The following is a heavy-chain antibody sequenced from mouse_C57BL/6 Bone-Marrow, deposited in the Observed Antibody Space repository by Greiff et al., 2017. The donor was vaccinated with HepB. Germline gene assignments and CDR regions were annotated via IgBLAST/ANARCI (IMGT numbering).Heavy chain of an antibody. CDR1: GYTFTSYW. D-gene: IGHD2-12*01. CDR3: ARRGGRRGFAY. J-gene: IGHJ3*01. V-gene: IGHV1-64*01. CDR2: IDPNSGST. Sequence: VQLQQPGAELVKPGASVKLSCKASGYTFTSYWMHWVKQRPGQGLEWIGMIDPNSGSTNYNEKFKSKASLTVDKSSSTAYMHLSSLTSEDSAVDYSARRGGRRGFAYWGQGTMVTVSA.